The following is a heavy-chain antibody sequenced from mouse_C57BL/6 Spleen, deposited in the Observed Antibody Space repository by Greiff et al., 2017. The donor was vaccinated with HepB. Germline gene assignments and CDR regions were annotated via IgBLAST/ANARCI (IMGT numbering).Heavy chain of an antibody. J-gene: IGHJ4*01. CDR1: GYTFTSYW. D-gene: IGHD2-5*01. V-gene: IGHV1-64*01. CDR2: IHPNSGST. CDR3: ARRSNYGGDAMDY. Sequence: QVHVKQPGAELVKPGASVKLSCKASGYTFTSYWMHWVKQRPGQGLEWIGMIHPNSGSTNYNEKFKSKATLTVDKSSSTAYMQLSSLTSEDSAVYYCARRSNYGGDAMDYWGQGTSVTVSS.